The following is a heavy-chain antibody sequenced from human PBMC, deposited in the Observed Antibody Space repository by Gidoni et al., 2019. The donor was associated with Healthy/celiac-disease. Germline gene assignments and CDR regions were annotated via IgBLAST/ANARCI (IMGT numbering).Heavy chain of an antibody. CDR3: AKDLSSSSLFYYYYYGMDV. CDR1: GFTFSSYA. Sequence: EVQLLESGGGLVQPGGSLRLSCAASGFTFSSYAMSWFRQAPGKGLEWVSAISGSGGSTYYADSVKGRFTISRDNSKNTLYLQMNSLRAEDTAVYYCAKDLSSSSLFYYYYYGMDVWGQGTTVTVSS. J-gene: IGHJ6*02. CDR2: ISGSGGST. V-gene: IGHV3-23*01. D-gene: IGHD6-6*01.